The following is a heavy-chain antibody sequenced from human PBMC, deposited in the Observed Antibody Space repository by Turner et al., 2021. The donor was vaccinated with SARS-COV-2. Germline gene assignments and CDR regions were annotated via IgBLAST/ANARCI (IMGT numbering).Heavy chain of an antibody. CDR3: ARAAQLTVWFDP. CDR2: INPNSGNT. J-gene: IGHJ5*02. Sequence: QVQLVQSGAEAKKPGASVKASCKASGYTFTSYDINWVRQAAGQGLEWRGWINPNSGNTGYAQKFQGRVTMTRNTSISTAYMELSSLRSEDTAVYYCARAAQLTVWFDPWGQGTLVTVSS. D-gene: IGHD3-9*01. V-gene: IGHV1-8*01. CDR1: GYTFTSYD.